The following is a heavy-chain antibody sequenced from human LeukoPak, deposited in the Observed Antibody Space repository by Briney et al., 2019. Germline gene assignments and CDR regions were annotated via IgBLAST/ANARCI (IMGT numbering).Heavy chain of an antibody. CDR1: GGSISSSSYY. D-gene: IGHD3-10*01. J-gene: IGHJ2*01. Sequence: SETLSLTCTVSGGSISSSSYYWGWIRQPPGKGLEWIGSIYYSGSTYYNPSLKSRVTISVDTSKNQFSLKLSSVTAADTAVYYCARQRPLLWFGELPHWYFDLWGRGTLVTVSS. CDR3: ARQRPLLWFGELPHWYFDL. V-gene: IGHV4-39*01. CDR2: IYYSGST.